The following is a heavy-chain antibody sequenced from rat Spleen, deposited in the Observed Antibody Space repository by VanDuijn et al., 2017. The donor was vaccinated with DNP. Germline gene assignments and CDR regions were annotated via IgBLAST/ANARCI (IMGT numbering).Heavy chain of an antibody. CDR1: GFTFNNYF. V-gene: IGHV5-25*01. J-gene: IGHJ2*01. CDR2: ISIGGGGT. CDR3: ATHGFGYFDY. Sequence: EVQLVESGGGLVQPGRSLTLSCEVSGFTFNNYFMAWVRQAPKKGLEWVATISIGGGGTYYGDSVKGRFTISRDDAKNTLYLQMDSLRSEDTATYYCATHGFGYFDYWGQGVVVTVSS. D-gene: IGHD4-3*01.